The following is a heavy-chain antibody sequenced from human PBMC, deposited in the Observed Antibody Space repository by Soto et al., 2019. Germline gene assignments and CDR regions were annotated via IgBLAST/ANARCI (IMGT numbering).Heavy chain of an antibody. CDR1: GYTFTSYG. CDR3: ARGRTYYDFWSGYTVAGDY. V-gene: IGHV1-18*01. Sequence: ASVKVSCKASGYTFTSYGISWVRQAPGQGLEWMGWISAYNGNTNYAQKLQGRVTMTTDTSTSTAYMELRSLRSDDTAVYYCARGRTYYDFWSGYTVAGDYWGQGTLVTVSS. D-gene: IGHD3-3*01. J-gene: IGHJ4*02. CDR2: ISAYNGNT.